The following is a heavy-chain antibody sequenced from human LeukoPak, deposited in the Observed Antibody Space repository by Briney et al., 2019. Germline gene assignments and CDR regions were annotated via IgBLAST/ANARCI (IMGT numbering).Heavy chain of an antibody. Sequence: GASVKVSCKASGYTFTSYDIDWVRQATGQGLEWMGWMNPNSGNTGYAQKFQGRVTMTRNTSISTAYMELSRLRSEDTAVYYCARGVNYDILTGYYINYYYSYTTDVWGKGTTVTVSS. CDR1: GYTFTSYD. CDR3: ARGVNYDILTGYYINYYYSYTTDV. CDR2: MNPNSGNT. D-gene: IGHD3-9*01. J-gene: IGHJ6*03. V-gene: IGHV1-8*01.